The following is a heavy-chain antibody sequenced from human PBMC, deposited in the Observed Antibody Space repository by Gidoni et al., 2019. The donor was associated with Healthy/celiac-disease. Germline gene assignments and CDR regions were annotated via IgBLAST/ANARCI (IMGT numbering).Heavy chain of an antibody. V-gene: IGHV3-21*01. CDR3: ARAPGYYDSSGYRGAFDI. Sequence: EVQMVESGGGLVKHGGSLRLSCAAAGFTLSSDSRNWVRQAPGKGLEWFSSISSSSSYIYYAYSVKGRFTISRDNAKNSLYLQMNSLRAEDTAVYYCARAPGYYDSSGYRGAFDIWGQGTMVTVSS. CDR1: GFTLSSDS. D-gene: IGHD3-22*01. J-gene: IGHJ3*02. CDR2: ISSSSSYI.